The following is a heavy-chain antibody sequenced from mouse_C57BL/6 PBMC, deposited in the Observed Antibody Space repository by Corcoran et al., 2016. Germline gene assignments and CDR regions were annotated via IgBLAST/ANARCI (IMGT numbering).Heavy chain of an antibody. Sequence: QIQLVQSGPELKKPGETVKISCKASGYTFTTYGMSWVKQAPGKGLKWMGWINTYSGVPTYADDFKGRFAFSLETSASTAYLQINNLKNEDTATYFCARDSNYLYAMDYWGQGTSVTVSS. V-gene: IGHV9-3*01. CDR2: INTYSGVP. D-gene: IGHD2-5*01. J-gene: IGHJ4*01. CDR3: ARDSNYLYAMDY. CDR1: GYTFTTYG.